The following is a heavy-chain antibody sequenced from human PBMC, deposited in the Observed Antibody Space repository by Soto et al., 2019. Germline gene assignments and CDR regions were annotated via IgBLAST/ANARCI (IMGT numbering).Heavy chain of an antibody. J-gene: IGHJ2*01. CDR2: IIPIFGTA. CDR1: GGTFSSYA. CDR3: PRSHVAGIGYFDL. V-gene: IGHV1-69*06. Sequence: QVQLVQSGAEVKKPGSSVKVSCKASGGTFSSYAISWVRQAPGQGLEWMGGIIPIFGTANYAQKFQGRVTITADKSTSNAYMELSTVRSADTAVYYCPRSHVAGIGYFDLGGRGTLVTVSP. D-gene: IGHD6-19*01.